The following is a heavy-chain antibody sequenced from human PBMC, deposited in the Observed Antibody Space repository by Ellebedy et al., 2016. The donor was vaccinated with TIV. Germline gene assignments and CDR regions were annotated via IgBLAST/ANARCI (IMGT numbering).Heavy chain of an antibody. V-gene: IGHV3-21*04. CDR1: GFTFSSYS. CDR2: ISSSSSYI. CDR3: ARDPRQSPYAIFDF. Sequence: GGSLRLXXAASGFTFSSYSMNWVRQAPGKGLEWVSSISSSSSYIYYADSVKGRFTISRDNTKNSLYLQMNSLRAEDTALYFCARDPRQSPYAIFDFWGQGTQVSVSS. D-gene: IGHD4-17*01. J-gene: IGHJ4*02.